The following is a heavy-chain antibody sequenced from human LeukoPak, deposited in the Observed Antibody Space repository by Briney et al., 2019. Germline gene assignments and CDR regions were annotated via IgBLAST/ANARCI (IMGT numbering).Heavy chain of an antibody. CDR1: GGSISSSSYY. D-gene: IGHD5-24*01. CDR3: ARDLREYGGMATIFDY. J-gene: IGHJ4*02. Sequence: SETLSLTCTVSGGSISSSSYYWGWIRQPPGKGLEWIGSIYYSGSTYYNPSLKSRVTISVDTSKNQFSLKLSSVTAADTAVYYCARDLREYGGMATIFDYWGQGTLVTVSS. CDR2: IYYSGST. V-gene: IGHV4-39*07.